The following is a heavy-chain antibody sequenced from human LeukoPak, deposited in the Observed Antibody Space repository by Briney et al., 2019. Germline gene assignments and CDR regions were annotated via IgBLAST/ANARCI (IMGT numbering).Heavy chain of an antibody. J-gene: IGHJ4*02. CDR3: ARDLCSSTSCYPYYFDY. D-gene: IGHD2-2*01. CDR1: GFTFSSYA. Sequence: GGSLRLSCAASGFTFSSYAMSWVRQAPGKGLEWVSAISGSGGSTYYADSVKGRFTISRDNTKNSLYLQMNSLRAEDTAVYYCARDLCSSTSCYPYYFDYWGQGTLVIVSS. CDR2: ISGSGGST. V-gene: IGHV3-23*01.